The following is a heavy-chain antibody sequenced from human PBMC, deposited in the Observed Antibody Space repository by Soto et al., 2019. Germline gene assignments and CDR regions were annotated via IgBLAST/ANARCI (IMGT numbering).Heavy chain of an antibody. D-gene: IGHD3-10*01. V-gene: IGHV3-30*18. CDR3: AKDRWFGELFLNWFDP. Sequence: AGGSLRLSCAASGFTFSSYGMHWVRQAPGKGLEWVAAISYDGSNKYYADSVKGRFTISRDNSKNTLYLQMNSLRAEDTAVYYCAKDRWFGELFLNWFDPWGQGTPVTVSS. CDR2: ISYDGSNK. CDR1: GFTFSSYG. J-gene: IGHJ5*02.